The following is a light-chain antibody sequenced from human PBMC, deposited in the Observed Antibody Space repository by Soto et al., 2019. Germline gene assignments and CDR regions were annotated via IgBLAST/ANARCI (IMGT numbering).Light chain of an antibody. CDR1: QSVDSH. CDR2: DAS. J-gene: IGKJ4*01. Sequence: EIVLTQSPPTLSLSPGERATLSGRASQSVDSHLTWYQQKPGQAPRLLIYDASNRATGIPARFSGSGSGTDFTLTIRNLEPEDFAGYFCQQRTNWRLTYGGGTKGEIK. V-gene: IGKV3-11*01. CDR3: QQRTNWRLT.